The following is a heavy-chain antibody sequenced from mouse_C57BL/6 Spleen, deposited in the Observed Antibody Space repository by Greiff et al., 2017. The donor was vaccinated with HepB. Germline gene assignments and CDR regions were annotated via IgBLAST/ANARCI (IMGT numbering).Heavy chain of an antibody. CDR3: ARHYNLFYYAMDY. D-gene: IGHD1-3*01. CDR1: VYTFTSYW. J-gene: IGHJ4*01. V-gene: IGHV1-64*01. Sequence: QVQLQHPGAELVKPGASVKLSCKASVYTFTSYWMHWVKQRPGQGLEWIGMIHPNSGSTNYNEKFKSKATLTVDKSSSTAYMQLSSLTSEDSAVYYCARHYNLFYYAMDYWGQGTSVTVSS. CDR2: IHPNSGST.